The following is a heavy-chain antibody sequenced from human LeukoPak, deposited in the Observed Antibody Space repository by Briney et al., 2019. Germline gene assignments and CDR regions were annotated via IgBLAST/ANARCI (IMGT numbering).Heavy chain of an antibody. D-gene: IGHD3-9*01. J-gene: IGHJ4*02. CDR2: ISYDGSNK. CDR1: GFTFSSYG. Sequence: PGGSLRLSCAASGFTFSSYGMPWVRQAPGKGLEWVAVISYDGSNKYYADSVKGRFTISRDNSKNTLYLQMNSLRAEDTAVYYCAKDQYDILTGYFPNFDYWGQGTLVTVSS. V-gene: IGHV3-30*18. CDR3: AKDQYDILTGYFPNFDY.